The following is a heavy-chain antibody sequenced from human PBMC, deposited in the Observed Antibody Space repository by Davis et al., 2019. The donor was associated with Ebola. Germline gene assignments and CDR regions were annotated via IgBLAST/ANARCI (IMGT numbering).Heavy chain of an antibody. CDR2: IWYDGSNK. CDR1: GFTFSSYG. J-gene: IGHJ4*02. V-gene: IGHV3-33*01. D-gene: IGHD4-17*01. CDR3: ARVSGDGDPDN. Sequence: GESLKISCAASGFTFSSYGMHWVRQAPGKGLEWVAVIWYDGSNKYYADSVKGRFTISRDNSKNTLYLHMNSLRAEDTAVYYCARVSGDGDPDNWGQGTLVTVSS.